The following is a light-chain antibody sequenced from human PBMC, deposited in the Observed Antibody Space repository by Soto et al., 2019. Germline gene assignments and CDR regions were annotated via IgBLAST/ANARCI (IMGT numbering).Light chain of an antibody. CDR1: HSISNY. V-gene: IGKV1-39*01. CDR3: QQYGSSPST. Sequence: DIQLTQSPSSLSASVGDRVTISCRASHSISNYLNWYQQKPGKAPILLIYAASSLQSGVPSRFSGSGSGTDFTLTISRLEPEDFAVYYCQQYGSSPSTFGGGTKVDNK. J-gene: IGKJ4*02. CDR2: AAS.